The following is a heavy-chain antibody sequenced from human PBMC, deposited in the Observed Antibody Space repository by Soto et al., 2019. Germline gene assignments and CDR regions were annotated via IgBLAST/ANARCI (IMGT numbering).Heavy chain of an antibody. Sequence: SETLSLTCTVSGGSISSGDYYWSWIRQPPGKGLEWIGYIYYSGSTYYNPSLKSRVTISVDTSKNQFSLKLSSVTAADTAVYYCARPIAAAGTSPMGYWGQGTLVTVSS. D-gene: IGHD6-13*01. CDR3: ARPIAAAGTSPMGY. J-gene: IGHJ4*02. V-gene: IGHV4-30-4*01. CDR2: IYYSGST. CDR1: GGSISSGDYY.